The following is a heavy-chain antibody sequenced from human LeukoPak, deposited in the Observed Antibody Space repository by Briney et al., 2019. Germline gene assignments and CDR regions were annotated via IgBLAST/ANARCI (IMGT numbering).Heavy chain of an antibody. Sequence: PGGSLRLSCAASGFTFSSYAMHWVRQAPGEGLVWVSRINSDDSGTTYADSVKGRFTISRDNAKNSLYLEMNSLRAEDTAVYYCARDEVGGSYAYWGQGTLVTVSS. D-gene: IGHD1-26*01. CDR1: GFTFSSYA. J-gene: IGHJ4*02. CDR2: INSDDSGT. V-gene: IGHV3-74*01. CDR3: ARDEVGGSYAY.